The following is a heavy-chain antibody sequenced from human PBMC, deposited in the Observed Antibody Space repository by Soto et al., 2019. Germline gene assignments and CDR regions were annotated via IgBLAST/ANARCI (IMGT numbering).Heavy chain of an antibody. Sequence: QVQLVQSGAEVRKPGSSVKVSCKASGGTFSSYAISWGRQAPGQGLEGMGGIIPIFGTANYAQKFQGRVTITADKSTSTAYMELSSLRSEDTAVYYCARDGRVVVVAATPPYYGMDVWGQGTTVTVSS. D-gene: IGHD2-15*01. J-gene: IGHJ6*02. CDR1: GGTFSSYA. CDR3: ARDGRVVVVAATPPYYGMDV. V-gene: IGHV1-69*06. CDR2: IIPIFGTA.